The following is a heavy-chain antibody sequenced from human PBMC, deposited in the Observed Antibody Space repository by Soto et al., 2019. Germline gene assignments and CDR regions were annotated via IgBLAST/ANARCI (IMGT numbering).Heavy chain of an antibody. CDR2: ISYDGSNK. CDR1: GFTFSSYG. J-gene: IGHJ4*02. D-gene: IGHD6-19*01. Sequence: GGSLRLSCAASGFTFSSYGMHWVRQAPGKGLEWVAVISYDGSNKYYADSVKGRFTISRDNSKNTLYLQMNSLRAEDTAVYYCAKTGIAVAGLDYWGQGTLVTVSS. V-gene: IGHV3-30*18. CDR3: AKTGIAVAGLDY.